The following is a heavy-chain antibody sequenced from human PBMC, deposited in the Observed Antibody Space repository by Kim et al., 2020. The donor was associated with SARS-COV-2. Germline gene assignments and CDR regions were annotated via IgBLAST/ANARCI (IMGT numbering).Heavy chain of an antibody. V-gene: IGHV3-7*01. CDR3: ARDHSSGWYGNKPGWFDP. CDR2: IKQDGSEK. Sequence: GGSLRLSCAASGFTFSSYWMSWVRQAPGKGLEWVANIKQDGSEKYYVDSVKGRFTISRDNAKNSLYLQMNSLRAEDTAVYYCARDHSSGWYGNKPGWFDPWGQGTLVTVSS. CDR1: GFTFSSYW. J-gene: IGHJ5*02. D-gene: IGHD6-19*01.